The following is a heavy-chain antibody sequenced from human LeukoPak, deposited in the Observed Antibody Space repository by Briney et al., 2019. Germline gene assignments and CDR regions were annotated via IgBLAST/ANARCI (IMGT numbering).Heavy chain of an antibody. V-gene: IGHV1-58*01. D-gene: IGHD3-3*01. Sequence: SVKVSCKASGLTFTSSAVQWVRQARGQRLEWIGWIVVGSGNTNYAQKFQERVTITRDMSTSTAYMELSSLRSEDTAVYYCAASAGFWSGYYMVYWGQGTLVTVSS. J-gene: IGHJ4*02. CDR2: IVVGSGNT. CDR1: GLTFTSSA. CDR3: AASAGFWSGYYMVY.